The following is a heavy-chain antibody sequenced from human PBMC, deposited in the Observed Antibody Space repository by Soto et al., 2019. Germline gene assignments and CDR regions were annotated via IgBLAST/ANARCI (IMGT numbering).Heavy chain of an antibody. CDR1: GFTSSSYA. CDR3: ARDRPPYYYDSSGYF. CDR2: ISYDGSNK. V-gene: IGHV3-30-3*01. D-gene: IGHD3-22*01. Sequence: GGSLRLSCAASGFTSSSYAMHWVRQAPGKGLEWVAVISYDGSNKYYADSVKGRFTISRDNSKNTLYLQMNSLRAEDTAVYYCARDRPPYYYDSSGYFWGQGTLVTVSS. J-gene: IGHJ4*02.